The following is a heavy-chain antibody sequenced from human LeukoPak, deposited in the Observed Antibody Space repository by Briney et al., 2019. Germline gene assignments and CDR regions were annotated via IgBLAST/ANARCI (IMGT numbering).Heavy chain of an antibody. CDR1: GFTFSNYA. J-gene: IGHJ5*02. Sequence: PGASLRLSCAASGFTFSNYAMSWVRQAPGKGLEWVSSISSSSSYIYYADSVKGRFTISRDNAKNSLYLQMNSLRAEDTAVYYCARGVRGSGSNWFDPWGQGTLVTVSS. CDR3: ARGVRGSGSNWFDP. CDR2: ISSSSSYI. V-gene: IGHV3-21*01. D-gene: IGHD3-10*01.